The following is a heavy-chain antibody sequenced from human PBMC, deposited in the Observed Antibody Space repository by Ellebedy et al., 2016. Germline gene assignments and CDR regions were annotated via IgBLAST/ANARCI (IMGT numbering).Heavy chain of an antibody. J-gene: IGHJ1*01. Sequence: GESLKISCAASGFTFRTYWMSWVRQAPGKGLEWVANINQYGSAIYYLDSVKGRFTISRDNAKNSLYLQMNSLTVEDAAVYYCARGRPDPSWGQGTLVTVSS. D-gene: IGHD6-6*01. CDR2: INQYGSAI. CDR3: ARGRPDPS. CDR1: GFTFRTYW. V-gene: IGHV3-7*01.